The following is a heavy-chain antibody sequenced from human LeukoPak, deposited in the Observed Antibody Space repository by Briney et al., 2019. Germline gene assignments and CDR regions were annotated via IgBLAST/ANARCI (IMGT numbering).Heavy chain of an antibody. J-gene: IGHJ6*03. Sequence: GSLRLSCAACGSISSYYWSWIRQPPGKGLEWIGYIYTSGSTNYNPSLKSRVTISVDTSKNQFSLKLSSVTAADTAVYYCASRIAAAGTHFSYYYYYMDVWGKGTTVTVSS. V-gene: IGHV4-4*09. CDR2: IYTSGST. CDR1: GSISSYY. CDR3: ASRIAAAGTHFSYYYYYMDV. D-gene: IGHD6-13*01.